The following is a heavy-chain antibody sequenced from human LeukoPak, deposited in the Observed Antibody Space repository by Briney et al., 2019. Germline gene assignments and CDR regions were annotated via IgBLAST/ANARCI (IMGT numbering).Heavy chain of an antibody. CDR3: ARAWYSWGYYFDY. J-gene: IGHJ4*02. D-gene: IGHD1-26*01. CDR1: GFTFSSYS. CDR2: ISSSSSTI. Sequence: GGSLRLSCAASGFTFSSYSMNWVRQAPGKGLEWVSYISSSSSTIFYADSVKGRFTISSDNAKNSLYLQMHNLRDEDTAVYYCARAWYSWGYYFDYWGQGTLVTVSS. V-gene: IGHV3-48*02.